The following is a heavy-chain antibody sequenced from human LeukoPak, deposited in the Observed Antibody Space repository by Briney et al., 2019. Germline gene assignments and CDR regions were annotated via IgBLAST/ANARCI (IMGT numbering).Heavy chain of an antibody. J-gene: IGHJ5*02. V-gene: IGHV3-30*18. D-gene: IGHD6-13*01. Sequence: PGRSLRLSCAASGFTFSSYGMHWVRQAPGKGLEWVAVISYDGSNKYYADSVKGRFTISRDNSKNTLYLQMNSLRAEDTAVYYCAKERAAAGTRATFALDPWGQGTLVTVSS. CDR3: AKERAAAGTRATFALDP. CDR2: ISYDGSNK. CDR1: GFTFSSYG.